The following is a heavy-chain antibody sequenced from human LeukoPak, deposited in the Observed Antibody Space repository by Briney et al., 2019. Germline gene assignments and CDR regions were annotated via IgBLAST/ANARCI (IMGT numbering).Heavy chain of an antibody. CDR2: IWFDGSNE. J-gene: IGHJ6*03. D-gene: IGHD3-10*01. Sequence: PGRSLRLSCAASEFTFNNYGMHWVRQAPGKGLEWVALIWFDGSNEYYAGSVKGRFTISRDNSKNMVYLQMHSLRVEDTAVYYCAKDRGTMLLFMGVWGKGTTVIVSS. CDR1: EFTFNNYG. CDR3: AKDRGTMLLFMGV. V-gene: IGHV3-33*06.